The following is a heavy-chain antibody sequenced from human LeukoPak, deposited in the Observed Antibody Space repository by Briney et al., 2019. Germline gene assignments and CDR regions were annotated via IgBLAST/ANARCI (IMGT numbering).Heavy chain of an antibody. Sequence: ASVKVSCKASGYTFTDYYMHWVRQAPGQGLEWMGWINPNSGGTNYAQKFQGRVTMTRDTSISTAYMELSRLRSDDTAVYYCARISITGTTVYYMDVWGKGTTVTVSS. J-gene: IGHJ6*03. CDR2: INPNSGGT. D-gene: IGHD1-7*01. V-gene: IGHV1-2*02. CDR3: ARISITGTTVYYMDV. CDR1: GYTFTDYY.